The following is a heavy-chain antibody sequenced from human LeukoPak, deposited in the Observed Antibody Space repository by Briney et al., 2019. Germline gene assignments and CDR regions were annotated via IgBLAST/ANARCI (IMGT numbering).Heavy chain of an antibody. CDR1: GYTFTSYG. J-gene: IGHJ4*02. D-gene: IGHD3-3*01. CDR3: ARDIRFLEWYIGGGIDY. CDR2: ISAYNGNT. Sequence: ASVKVSCKASGYTFTSYGISWVRQAPGQGLEWMGWISAYNGNTNYAQKLQGRVTMTTDTSTSTAYMELRSLRSDDTAVYYCARDIRFLEWYIGGGIDYWGRGTLVTVSS. V-gene: IGHV1-18*01.